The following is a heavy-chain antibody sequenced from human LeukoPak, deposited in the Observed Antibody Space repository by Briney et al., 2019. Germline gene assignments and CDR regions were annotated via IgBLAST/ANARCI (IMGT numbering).Heavy chain of an antibody. Sequence: AGRSLRLSCAASGFTFSSYGMHWVRQAPGKGLEWVAVISYDGSNKYYADSVKGRLTISRDNSKNTLYLQMNSLRAEDTAVYYCAKEYSSGWVPYYYYGMDVWGQGTTVTVSS. J-gene: IGHJ6*02. D-gene: IGHD6-19*01. V-gene: IGHV3-30*18. CDR1: GFTFSSYG. CDR3: AKEYSSGWVPYYYYGMDV. CDR2: ISYDGSNK.